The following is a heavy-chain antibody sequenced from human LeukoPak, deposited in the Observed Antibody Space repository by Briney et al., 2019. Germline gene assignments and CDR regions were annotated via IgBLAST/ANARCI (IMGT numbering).Heavy chain of an antibody. CDR1: GGSISSGNYY. D-gene: IGHD5-18*01. CDR3: ARANGYGLLDY. Sequence: PSETLSLTCTVSGGSISSGNYYWSWIRQPAGKGLEWIGRIYTSGSTNYNPSLKSRVTISIDTSKNQFSLKLSSVTAADTAVYYCARANGYGLLDYWGQGTLVTVSS. V-gene: IGHV4-61*02. J-gene: IGHJ4*02. CDR2: IYTSGST.